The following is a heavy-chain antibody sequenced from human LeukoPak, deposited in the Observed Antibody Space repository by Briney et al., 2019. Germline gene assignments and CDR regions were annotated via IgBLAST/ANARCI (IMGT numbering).Heavy chain of an antibody. CDR3: ARGPGTLFDY. J-gene: IGHJ4*02. CDR2: INPNSGGT. D-gene: IGHD1-1*01. Sequence: ASVKVSCKASGYTFTSYGISWVRQAPGQGLEWMGWINPNSGGTNYAQKFQGRVTMTRDTSISTAYMELSRLRSDDTAVYYCARGPGTLFDYWGQGTLVTVSS. V-gene: IGHV1-2*02. CDR1: GYTFTSYG.